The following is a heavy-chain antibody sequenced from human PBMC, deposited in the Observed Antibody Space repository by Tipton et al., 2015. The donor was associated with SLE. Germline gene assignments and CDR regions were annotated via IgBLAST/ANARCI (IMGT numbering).Heavy chain of an antibody. CDR3: ARLGWFDP. Sequence: TLSLTCAVYGGSFSGYYWSWIRQPPGKGLEWIGEINHSGSTNYNPSLKSRVTISVDTSKNQFSLKLSSVTAADTAVYYCARLGWFDPWGQGTLVTVSS. CDR2: INHSGST. V-gene: IGHV4-34*01. J-gene: IGHJ5*02. D-gene: IGHD7-27*01. CDR1: GGSFSGYY.